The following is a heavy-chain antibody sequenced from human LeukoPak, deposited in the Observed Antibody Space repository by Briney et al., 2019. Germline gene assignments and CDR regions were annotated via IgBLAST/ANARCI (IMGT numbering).Heavy chain of an antibody. CDR1: GFTFSSYE. J-gene: IGHJ4*02. CDR3: AKASTPPTRYSSGWYYFDY. D-gene: IGHD6-19*01. Sequence: PGGSLRLSCAASGFTFSSYEMNWVRQAPGKGLEWVSYISSSGSTIYYADSVKGRFTISRDNAKNSLYLQMNSLRAEDTAVYYCAKASTPPTRYSSGWYYFDYWGQGTLVTVSS. CDR2: ISSSGSTI. V-gene: IGHV3-48*03.